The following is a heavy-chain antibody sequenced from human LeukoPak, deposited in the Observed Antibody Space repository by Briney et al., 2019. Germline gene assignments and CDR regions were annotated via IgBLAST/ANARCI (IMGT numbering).Heavy chain of an antibody. CDR1: GGTFSSYA. CDR3: ARADTTPPARIYYYYMDV. CDR2: IIPIFGTA. Sequence: ASVKVSYKASGGTFSSYAISWVRQAPGQGLEWMGGIIPIFGTANYAQKFQGRVTITADESTSTAYMELSSLRSEDTAVYYCARADTTPPARIYYYYMDVWGKGTTVTVSS. J-gene: IGHJ6*03. D-gene: IGHD1-14*01. V-gene: IGHV1-69*13.